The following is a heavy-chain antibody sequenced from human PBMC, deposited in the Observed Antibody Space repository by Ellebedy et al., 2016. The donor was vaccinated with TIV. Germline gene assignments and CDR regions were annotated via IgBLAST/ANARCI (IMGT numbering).Heavy chain of an antibody. Sequence: LSLTXAVYGGSFSGYYWSWIRQPPGKGLEWVAVISYDGSNKYYADSVKGRFTISRDNSKNTLYLQMNSLRAEDTAVYYCAKEGPRESSGHYYGMDVWGQGTTVTVSS. V-gene: IGHV3-30*18. CDR2: ISYDGSNK. CDR1: GGSFSGYY. J-gene: IGHJ6*02. CDR3: AKEGPRESSGHYYGMDV. D-gene: IGHD3-22*01.